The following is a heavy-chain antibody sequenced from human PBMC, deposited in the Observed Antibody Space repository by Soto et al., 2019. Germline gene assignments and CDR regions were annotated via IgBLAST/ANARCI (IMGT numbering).Heavy chain of an antibody. CDR2: MLYSGLT. Sequence: TSETLSLTCSVSGYSVSSSDYYWAWIRQPPVKGLEWIGSMLYSGLTYYNPSLKSRVTLSVDTSKNQFSVRLNSVTASDTAVYYCAPLSVSLSGPYGIHVWGQGTTVTVSS. D-gene: IGHD2-15*01. J-gene: IGHJ6*02. V-gene: IGHV4-39*01. CDR3: APLSVSLSGPYGIHV. CDR1: GYSVSSSDYY.